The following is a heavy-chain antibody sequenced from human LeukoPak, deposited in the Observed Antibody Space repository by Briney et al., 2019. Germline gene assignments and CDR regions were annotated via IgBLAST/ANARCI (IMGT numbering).Heavy chain of an antibody. D-gene: IGHD3-22*01. CDR2: ISGSGGST. CDR3: AKEMEYYDSSGYYARTGLFDY. Sequence: GGSLRLSCAASGFTFNNYAMSWVRQAPGKGLEWVSAISGSGGSTYYADSVKGRFTISRDNSKNTLYLQMNSLRAEDTAVYYCAKEMEYYDSSGYYARTGLFDYWGQGTLVTVSS. V-gene: IGHV3-23*01. CDR1: GFTFNNYA. J-gene: IGHJ4*02.